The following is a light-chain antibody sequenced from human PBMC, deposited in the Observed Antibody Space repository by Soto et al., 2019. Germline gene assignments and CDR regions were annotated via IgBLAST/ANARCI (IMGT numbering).Light chain of an antibody. V-gene: IGKV3-20*01. CDR1: QSISSTH. CDR2: GSS. J-gene: IGKJ2*01. CDR3: QLYGTSPPRYI. Sequence: EIVLTQSPGTLSLSPGERATLSCRASQSISSTHLAWYQHKPGQAPRLLIYGSSTRATGVPDRFSGSGSGTDFTLTITGLEPEDFAVYYCQLYGTSPPRYIFGQGTKLAIK.